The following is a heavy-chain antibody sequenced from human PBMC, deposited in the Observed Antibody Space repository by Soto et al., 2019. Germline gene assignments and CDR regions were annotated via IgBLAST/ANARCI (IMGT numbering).Heavy chain of an antibody. CDR1: GVTFSDHY. CDR3: TRVRLGSRRSSDY. D-gene: IGHD6-19*01. J-gene: IGHJ4*02. V-gene: IGHV3-72*01. Sequence: EVQLVESGGGLVQPEGSLRLSCAASGVTFSDHYMDWVRQAPGKGLEWVGRIKNKANSYTTEYAAPVKGRFIISRDDSKNSVFQQMNRLKTDDTSVYYCTRVRLGSRRSSDYWGQGILFTVSS. CDR2: IKNKANSYTT.